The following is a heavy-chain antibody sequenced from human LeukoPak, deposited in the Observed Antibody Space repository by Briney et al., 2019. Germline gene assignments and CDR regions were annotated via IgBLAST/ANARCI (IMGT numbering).Heavy chain of an antibody. V-gene: IGHV4-39*07. CDR3: ARGLGSDISGGQEHLDY. CDR1: GGSITNNNYW. CDR2: INHSGST. J-gene: IGHJ4*02. D-gene: IGHD3-10*01. Sequence: PSETLSLTCTVSGGSITNNNYWWAWIRQPPGKGLEWIGEINHSGSTNYNPSLKSRVTISVDTSKNQFSPKLSSVTAADTAVYYCARGLGSDISGGQEHLDYWGQGTLVTVSS.